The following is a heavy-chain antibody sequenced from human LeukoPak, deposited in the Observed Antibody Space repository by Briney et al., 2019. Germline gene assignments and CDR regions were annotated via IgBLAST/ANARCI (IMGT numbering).Heavy chain of an antibody. CDR2: IKQAGSEK. V-gene: IGHV3-7*03. D-gene: IGHD6-6*01. CDR3: AREGDSSSTFDY. CDR1: GFTVSSYW. Sequence: GGSLRLSCAASGFTVSSYWMSWVRQAPGKGLEGVANIKQAGSEKYYVDSAKGRFTISRNNAKHSLYLQMTRPRAEDPAVYYCAREGDSSSTFDYWGQGTLVTVSS. J-gene: IGHJ4*02.